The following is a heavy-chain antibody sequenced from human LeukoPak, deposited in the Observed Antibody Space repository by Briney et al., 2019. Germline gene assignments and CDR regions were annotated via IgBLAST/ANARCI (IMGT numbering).Heavy chain of an antibody. CDR3: ARDGDILTGSSYYYYYYMDV. J-gene: IGHJ6*03. CDR1: GFTFSSYA. D-gene: IGHD3-9*01. V-gene: IGHV3-64*01. CDR2: ISSNGGST. Sequence: PGGSLRLSCAASGFTFSSYAMHWVRQAPGKGLEYVSAISSNGGSTYYANSVKGRFTISRDNSKNTLYLQMGSLRAEDMAVYYCARDGDILTGSSYYYYYYMDVWGKGTRSPSP.